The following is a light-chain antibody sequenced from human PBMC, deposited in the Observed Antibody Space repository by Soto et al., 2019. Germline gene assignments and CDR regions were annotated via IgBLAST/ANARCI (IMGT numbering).Light chain of an antibody. Sequence: DIQMTQSPSSLSVSIGARVTITCRASQSISTYLNWYEQKPGKAPNLLIYGASTLQSGVPSRFSGGGSGTYFTLTISGLQPEDFGSYYCQQSYTSPVTFGGGTKVEIK. CDR3: QQSYTSPVT. CDR2: GAS. CDR1: QSISTY. V-gene: IGKV1-39*01. J-gene: IGKJ4*01.